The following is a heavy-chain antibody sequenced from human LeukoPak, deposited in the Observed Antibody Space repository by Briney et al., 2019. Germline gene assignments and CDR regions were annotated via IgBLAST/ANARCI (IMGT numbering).Heavy chain of an antibody. D-gene: IGHD6-13*01. CDR3: ASKLEYSSSWYYVY. J-gene: IGHJ4*02. Sequence: SETLSLTCTVSGGSISSSSYYWGWIRQPPGKGLEWIGSIYYSGSTYYNPSLKSRVTISVDTSKNQFSLKLSSVTAADTAVYYCASKLEYSSSWYYVYWGQGTLVTVSS. CDR1: GGSISSSSYY. CDR2: IYYSGST. V-gene: IGHV4-39*01.